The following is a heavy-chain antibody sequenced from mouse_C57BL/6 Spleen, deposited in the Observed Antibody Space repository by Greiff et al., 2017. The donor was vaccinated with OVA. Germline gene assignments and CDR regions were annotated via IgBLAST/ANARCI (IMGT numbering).Heavy chain of an antibody. V-gene: IGHV14-4*01. CDR2: LDPENGDT. Sequence: EVKLMESGAELVRPGASVKLSCTASGFNIKDDYMHWVKQRPEQGLEWIGWLDPENGDTEYASKFQGKATITADTYSNTAYLQLSSLTSEDTAVYYCTTRGSRDYWGQGTTLTVSS. J-gene: IGHJ2*01. CDR1: GFNIKDDY. CDR3: TTRGSRDY. D-gene: IGHD1-1*01.